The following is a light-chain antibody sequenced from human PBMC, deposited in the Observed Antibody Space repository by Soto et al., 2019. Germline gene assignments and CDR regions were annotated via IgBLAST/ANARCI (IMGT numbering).Light chain of an antibody. J-gene: IGKJ3*01. Sequence: DIQMTQSPSALSASVGDRVNITCRASQSISTWLAWYQQKPGEAPKLLMYKASSLDSGVPSRFSGSGSGAEFTLTISSLQPEDFATYYCQQVNSYPLTFGPGT. CDR3: QQVNSYPLT. V-gene: IGKV1-5*03. CDR2: KAS. CDR1: QSISTW.